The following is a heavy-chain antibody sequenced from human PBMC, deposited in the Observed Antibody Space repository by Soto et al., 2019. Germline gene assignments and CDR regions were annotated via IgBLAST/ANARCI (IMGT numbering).Heavy chain of an antibody. D-gene: IGHD3-10*01. CDR2: ISWNSGNI. Sequence: GGSLRLSCAASGFTFDDYAMHWVRQVLGKGLEWVSSISWNSGNIGYADSVKGRFTTSRDNAKNSLYLQMNSLRVEDTAVYYCARAVRSGSYPYYYYGMDVWGQGTTVTVSS. J-gene: IGHJ6*02. V-gene: IGHV3-9*01. CDR1: GFTFDDYA. CDR3: ARAVRSGSYPYYYYGMDV.